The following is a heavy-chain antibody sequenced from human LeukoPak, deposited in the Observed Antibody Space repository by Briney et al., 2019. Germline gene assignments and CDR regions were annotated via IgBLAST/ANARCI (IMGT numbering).Heavy chain of an antibody. CDR1: GYTLTELS. J-gene: IGHJ6*02. D-gene: IGHD6-25*01. V-gene: IGHV1-24*01. CDR3: ATGGVSAASGKPGYYYYYGMDV. CDR2: FDPEDGET. Sequence: ASVKVSCKVSGYTLTELSMHWVRQAPGKGLEWMGGFDPEDGETIYAQKFQGRVTMTEDTSTDTAYMELSSLRSEDTAVYYRATGGVSAASGKPGYYYYYGMDVWGQGTTVTVSS.